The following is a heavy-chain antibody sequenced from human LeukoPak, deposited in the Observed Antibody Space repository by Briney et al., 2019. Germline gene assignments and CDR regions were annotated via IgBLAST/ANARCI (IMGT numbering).Heavy chain of an antibody. CDR1: GYTFTSYG. V-gene: IGHV1-18*01. D-gene: IGHD2-21*02. Sequence: ASVKVSCKASGYTFTSYGISWVRQAPGQGLEWMGWISAYNGNTNYAQKLQGRVSMTTDTSTSTVYMELSSLRSEDTAVYYCARCGGDCYGWFDPWGQGTLVTVSS. CDR3: ARCGGDCYGWFDP. J-gene: IGHJ5*02. CDR2: ISAYNGNT.